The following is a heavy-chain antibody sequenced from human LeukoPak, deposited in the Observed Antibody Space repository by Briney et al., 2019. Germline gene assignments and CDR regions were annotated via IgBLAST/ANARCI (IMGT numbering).Heavy chain of an antibody. CDR1: GYSISTGYY. CDR2: IYHSGST. Sequence: SETLSLTCTVSGYSISTGYYWGWIRQPPGKGLEWIGSIYHSGSTYYNPSLKSRVTISVDTSKNQFSLKLSSVTAADTAVYYCARAGYKGYYYYYYMDVWGKGTTVTISS. CDR3: ARAGYKGYYYYYYMDV. V-gene: IGHV4-38-2*02. J-gene: IGHJ6*03. D-gene: IGHD5-24*01.